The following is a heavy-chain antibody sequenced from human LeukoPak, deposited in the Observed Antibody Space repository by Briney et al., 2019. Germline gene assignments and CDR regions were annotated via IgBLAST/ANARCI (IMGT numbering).Heavy chain of an antibody. V-gene: IGHV3-30*14. CDR1: GFTFSTYA. D-gene: IGHD3-10*01. Sequence: PGRSLRLSCAASGFTFSTYAMNWVRQAPGKGLEWVAVISYDGRQNYYADSVKGRFTISRDNSKNTLYLQMNSLRAEDTAVYYCARPPSLGHYGSGSTPADYWGQGTLVTVSS. CDR3: ARPPSLGHYGSGSTPADY. CDR2: ISYDGRQN. J-gene: IGHJ4*02.